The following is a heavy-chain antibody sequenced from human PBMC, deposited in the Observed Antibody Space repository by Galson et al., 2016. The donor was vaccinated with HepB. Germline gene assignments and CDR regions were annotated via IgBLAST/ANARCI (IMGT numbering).Heavy chain of an antibody. D-gene: IGHD4-23*01. CDR3: VHRFGGRDYEY. V-gene: IGHV2-5*02. CDR2: IYWDNEP. J-gene: IGHJ4*02. Sequence: PALVKPTQTLTLTCTFSGFSLSTSAMAVGWIRQPPGKALEWLALIYWDNEPRYSPSLERRPSISKDTSRNQVVLTMTNIDPADTPIYYCVHRFGGRDYEYWGQGILVTVSS. CDR1: GFSLSTSAMA.